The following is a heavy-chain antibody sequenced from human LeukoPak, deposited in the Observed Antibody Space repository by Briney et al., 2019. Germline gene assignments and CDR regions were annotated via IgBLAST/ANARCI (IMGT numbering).Heavy chain of an antibody. CDR1: GFTFSSYW. D-gene: IGHD3-3*01. CDR2: IKQDGSEK. V-gene: IGHV3-7*01. J-gene: IGHJ4*02. Sequence: GGSLRLSCAASGFTFSSYWMSWVRQAPGKGLEWVANIKQDGSEKYYVDSVKGRFTISRDNAKNSLYLQMNSLRAEDTAVYCCASSRFLEWLLNWGQGTLVTVSS. CDR3: ASSRFLEWLLN.